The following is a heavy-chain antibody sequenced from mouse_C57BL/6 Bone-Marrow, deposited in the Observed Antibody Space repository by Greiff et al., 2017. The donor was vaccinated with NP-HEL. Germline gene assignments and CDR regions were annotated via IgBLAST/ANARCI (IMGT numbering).Heavy chain of an antibody. Sequence: QVTLKVSGPGLVAPSQSLSITCTVSGFSLTSYAISWVRQPPGKGLEWLGVIWTGGGTNYNSALKSRLSISKDNSKSQVFLKMNSLQTDDTARYYCARGRTYYGNFYAMDYWGQGTSVTVSS. CDR3: ARGRTYYGNFYAMDY. V-gene: IGHV2-9-1*01. D-gene: IGHD2-10*01. CDR2: IWTGGGT. CDR1: GFSLTSYA. J-gene: IGHJ4*01.